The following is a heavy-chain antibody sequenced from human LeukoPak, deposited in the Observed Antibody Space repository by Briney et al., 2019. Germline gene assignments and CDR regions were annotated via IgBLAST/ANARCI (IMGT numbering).Heavy chain of an antibody. CDR2: ISYDGSNT. J-gene: IGHJ4*02. V-gene: IGHV3-30-3*01. D-gene: IGHD3-16*01. CDR3: ARDCYDYVWGSAFDY. Sequence: GGSLRLSCAASGFTFSSYAMHWVRQAPGKGLEWVAVISYDGSNTYSADSVKGRFTISRDNSKNTLYLQMNSLRAEDTAVYYCARDCYDYVWGSAFDYWGQGTLVTVSS. CDR1: GFTFSSYA.